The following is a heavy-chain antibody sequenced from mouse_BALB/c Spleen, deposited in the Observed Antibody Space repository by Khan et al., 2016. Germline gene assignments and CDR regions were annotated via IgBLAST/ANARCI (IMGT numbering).Heavy chain of an antibody. CDR3: ARLYIYYTMDY. V-gene: IGHV9-3-1*01. CDR1: GYTFTNYG. CDR2: INTYTGQP. J-gene: IGHJ4*01. Sequence: QIQLVQSGPEMKKPGETVKISCMASGYTFTNYGVNWVKQAPGKGLKWLGWINTYTGQPTYGDDFKGRFTFSLETSASTAYLQINNHEDEDTATCCCARLYIYYTMDYWGHGTSVTVSS.